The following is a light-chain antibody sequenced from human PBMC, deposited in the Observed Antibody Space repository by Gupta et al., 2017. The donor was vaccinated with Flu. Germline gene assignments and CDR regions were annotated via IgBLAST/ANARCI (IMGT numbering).Light chain of an antibody. J-gene: IGKJ2*01. Sequence: DIQMTQSPSSLSASVGDRVTITCRASQSISSYLNWYQQKPGKAPKLLIYAASSLQSGVPSRFSGSGSGTEFTLTISSRQPEDFAPYYCQQSDSTPPYTFGQGTKLEI. CDR2: AAS. CDR1: QSISSY. V-gene: IGKV1-39*01. CDR3: QQSDSTPPYT.